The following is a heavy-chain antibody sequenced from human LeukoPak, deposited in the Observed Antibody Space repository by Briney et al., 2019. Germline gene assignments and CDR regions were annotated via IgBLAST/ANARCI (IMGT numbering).Heavy chain of an antibody. J-gene: IGHJ4*02. V-gene: IGHV4-59*08. CDR2: IYYSGST. Sequence: SETLSLTCTVSGGSISSYYWSWIRQPPGKGLEGIGYIYYSGSTNYNPSLKSRVTISVDTSKNQFSLKLSSVTAADTAVYYCARLWGDCSSTSCSFDYWGQGTLVTVSS. CDR3: ARLWGDCSSTSCSFDY. D-gene: IGHD2-2*01. CDR1: GGSISSYY.